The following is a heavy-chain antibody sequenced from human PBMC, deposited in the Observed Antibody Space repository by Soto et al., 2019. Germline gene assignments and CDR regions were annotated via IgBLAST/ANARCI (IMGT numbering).Heavy chain of an antibody. J-gene: IGHJ4*01. D-gene: IGHD6-19*01. Sequence: PGGSLRLSCAASGFTFSSYEMNWVRQAPGKGLEWVSYISSSGSTIYYADSVKGRFTISRDNAKNSLYLQMNSLRAEDTAVYCCARESWPNGWYQEDYFDYWGQGTLVTVSS. V-gene: IGHV3-48*03. CDR3: ARESWPNGWYQEDYFDY. CDR2: ISSSGSTI. CDR1: GFTFSSYE.